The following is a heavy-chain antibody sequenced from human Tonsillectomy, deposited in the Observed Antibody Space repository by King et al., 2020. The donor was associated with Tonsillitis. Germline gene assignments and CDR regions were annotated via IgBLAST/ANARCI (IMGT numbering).Heavy chain of an antibody. J-gene: IGHJ3*02. CDR1: GFTLSSYA. Sequence: VQLVESGGDLVQPGGSLRLSCAASGFTLSSYAMSWVRQAPGKGLEGVSGLSGSGGSTYYAVSVKGRFTISRDNSKNTLYLQMNSLRAEDTAVYYCAKSLDRDFWSVAASDIWGQGTMVTVSS. CDR3: AKSLDRDFWSVAASDI. CDR2: LSGSGGST. D-gene: IGHD3-3*01. V-gene: IGHV3-23*04.